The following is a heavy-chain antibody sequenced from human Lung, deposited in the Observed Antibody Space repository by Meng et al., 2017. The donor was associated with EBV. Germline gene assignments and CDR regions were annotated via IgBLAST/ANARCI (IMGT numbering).Heavy chain of an antibody. Sequence: QVQLVQSGAELKKPGASVRISCKASGYTFTTYGMNWVRQAPGQGLEWMGWINTNTGKPTYAQGLTGRFVFSLDTSVSTAYPQISSLKAEDTAVYYCARDSEAADYWGQGTLVTVSS. J-gene: IGHJ4*02. D-gene: IGHD6-25*01. CDR1: GYTFTTYG. CDR3: ARDSEAADY. V-gene: IGHV7-4-1*02. CDR2: INTNTGKP.